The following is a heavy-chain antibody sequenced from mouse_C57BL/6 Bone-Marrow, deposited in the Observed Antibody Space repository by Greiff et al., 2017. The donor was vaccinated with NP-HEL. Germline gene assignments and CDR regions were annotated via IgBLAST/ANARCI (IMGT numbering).Heavy chain of an antibody. CDR2: LYPGNRDT. CDR3: TYNRYDYDGDY. D-gene: IGHD2-4*01. J-gene: IGHJ2*01. Sequence: VQLQQSGTVLARPGASVKMSCKTSGYTFTSYWMHWVKQRPGQGLEWIGALYPGNRDTSYTQKFTGKANLTAFPSASTAYMELSSLTNGVSAYYYCTYNRYDYDGDYWGQGTTLTVSS. V-gene: IGHV1-5*01. CDR1: GYTFTSYW.